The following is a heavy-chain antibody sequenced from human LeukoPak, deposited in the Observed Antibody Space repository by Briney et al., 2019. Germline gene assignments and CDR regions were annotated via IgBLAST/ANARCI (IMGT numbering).Heavy chain of an antibody. V-gene: IGHV1-18*01. J-gene: IGHJ6*04. D-gene: IGHD3-9*01. CDR3: ARAADYDILTGYYLNTGDV. CDR1: GYTFTSYG. Sequence: ASVKVSCKASGYTFTSYGVSWVRQAPGQGLEWMGWISAYNGNTNYAQKVRGRVTMTTDTSTRTAYMELRSLRSDDTAVYYCARAADYDILTGYYLNTGDVWGKGTTVTISS. CDR2: ISAYNGNT.